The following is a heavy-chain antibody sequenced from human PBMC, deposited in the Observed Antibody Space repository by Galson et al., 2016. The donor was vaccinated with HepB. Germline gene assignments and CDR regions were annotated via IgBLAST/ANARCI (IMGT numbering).Heavy chain of an antibody. J-gene: IGHJ6*02. CDR3: ARGMIVIVYEIDV. V-gene: IGHV3-74*01. CDR1: GFTFSSYW. CDR2: TNSAGSET. D-gene: IGHD3-22*01. Sequence: SLRLSCAGSGFTFSSYWIHWVRQVPGKGLVWVARTNSAGSETNYADSVKGRFIISRDNAKNTVYLQMNCLRAEETAVYYCARGMIVIVYEIDVWGQGTTVTVSS.